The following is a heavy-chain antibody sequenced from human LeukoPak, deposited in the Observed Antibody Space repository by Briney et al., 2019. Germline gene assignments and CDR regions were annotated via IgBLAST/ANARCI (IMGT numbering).Heavy chain of an antibody. CDR1: GGSISSYY. CDR2: IYYSGST. V-gene: IGHV4-59*08. Sequence: SETLSLTCTVSGGSISSYYWSWIRQPPGKGLEWIGYIYYSGSTNYNRSLKSRVAISVDTSMNQFSLKLSSVTAADTAVYYCARLGAAVAGKPFDYWGQGTLVTVSS. CDR3: ARLGAAVAGKPFDY. D-gene: IGHD6-19*01. J-gene: IGHJ4*02.